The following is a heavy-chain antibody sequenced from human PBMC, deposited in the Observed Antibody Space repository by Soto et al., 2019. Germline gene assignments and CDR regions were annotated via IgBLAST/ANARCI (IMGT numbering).Heavy chain of an antibody. J-gene: IGHJ4*02. CDR2: ITSTGSST. V-gene: IGHV3-23*01. D-gene: IGHD3-16*02. CDR1: GFFFSDYA. CDR3: AKGVEGSIVSSFDY. Sequence: EVQLLESGGGVVQPGGSLRLSCAASGFFFSDYAMTWVRQAPGKGLEWVSAITSTGSSTYFADSVKGRITISRDNSKNSLALQLDSLRAEDTAIFYCAKGVEGSIVSSFDYWGQGVLVTVSS.